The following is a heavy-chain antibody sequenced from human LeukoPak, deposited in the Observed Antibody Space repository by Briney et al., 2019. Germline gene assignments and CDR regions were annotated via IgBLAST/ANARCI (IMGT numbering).Heavy chain of an antibody. Sequence: SETLSLTCTVSGGSISSSSYYWGWIRQPPGKGLEWIGSIYYSGSTYYNPSLKSRVTISVDTSKNQFSLKLSSVTAADTAVYYCARAAVAAAGWFEAVAGGFDYWGQGTLVTVSS. CDR1: GGSISSSSYY. CDR3: ARAAVAAAGWFEAVAGGFDY. D-gene: IGHD6-13*01. V-gene: IGHV4-39*07. CDR2: IYYSGST. J-gene: IGHJ4*02.